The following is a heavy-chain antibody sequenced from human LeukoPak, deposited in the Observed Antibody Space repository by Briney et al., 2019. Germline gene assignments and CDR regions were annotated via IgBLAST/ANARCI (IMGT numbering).Heavy chain of an antibody. Sequence: GASVKVSCKASGYTFTTFYLNWVRQAPGQGPEWIGWINPNTAGTNYAQKFQGRATLIRDTSLSTVYLELRRLRSDDTAIYFCARDLLSSYQSRNPLSADYGMDVWGQGTTVTVSS. CDR1: GYTFTTFY. CDR2: INPNTAGT. D-gene: IGHD5-12*01. V-gene: IGHV1-2*02. CDR3: ARDLLSSYQSRNPLSADYGMDV. J-gene: IGHJ6*02.